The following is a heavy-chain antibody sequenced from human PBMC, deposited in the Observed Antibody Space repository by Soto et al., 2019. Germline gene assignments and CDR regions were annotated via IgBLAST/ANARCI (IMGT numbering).Heavy chain of an antibody. J-gene: IGHJ6*02. CDR2: ISHDGSKK. D-gene: IGHD3-3*01. CDR3: AKAFWSGLLRTTESRDFNALDV. Sequence: GGSLRLSCAASDFIFTSYAMHWVRQAPGKGLEWVAIISHDGSKKYHADSVKGRFTISRDNSNNTLFLQMNGLRAEDTAVYYCAKAFWSGLLRTTESRDFNALDVWGQGTTVTVSS. CDR1: DFIFTSYA. V-gene: IGHV3-30*18.